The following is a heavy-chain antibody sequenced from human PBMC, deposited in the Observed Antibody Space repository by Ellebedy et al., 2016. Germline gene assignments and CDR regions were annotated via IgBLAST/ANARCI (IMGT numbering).Heavy chain of an antibody. Sequence: GGSLRLSCAASGFTFSSFAMSWVRQAPGKGLEWVSTISGNGADTFYADSVKGRFTISRDSSKNTLYLQMNSLRAEDTAIYYCATRRAFYSDYWGQGTLVTASS. J-gene: IGHJ4*02. CDR2: ISGNGADT. V-gene: IGHV3-23*01. CDR3: ATRRAFYSDY. CDR1: GFTFSSFA.